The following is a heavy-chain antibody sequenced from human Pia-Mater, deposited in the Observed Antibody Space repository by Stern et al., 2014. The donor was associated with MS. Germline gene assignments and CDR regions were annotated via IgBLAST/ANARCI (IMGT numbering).Heavy chain of an antibody. CDR3: ARGGRFFSIDY. J-gene: IGHJ4*02. CDR1: GFTFSSFG. D-gene: IGHD3-3*01. Sequence: VQLVESGGGLVQPGRSLTLSCAASGFTFSSFGMPWVRQAPGKGLEWVAVVWYDGSKTFYVDSVKGRFIISRDNSNNTVYLQMNSLRVDDTAVYYCARGGRFFSIDYWGQGTLVTVSS. V-gene: IGHV3-33*01. CDR2: VWYDGSKT.